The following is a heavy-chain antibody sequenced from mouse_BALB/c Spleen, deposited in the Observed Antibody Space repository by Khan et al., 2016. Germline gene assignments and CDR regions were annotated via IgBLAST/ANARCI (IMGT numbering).Heavy chain of an antibody. CDR2: IWSDGST. CDR1: GFSLTSYG. V-gene: IGHV2-6*02. D-gene: IGHD2-3*01. CDR3: ARRDDGGGAMDY. J-gene: IGHJ4*01. Sequence: QVQLKASGPGLVAPSQSLSITCTVSGFSLTSYGVHWVRQPPGKGLEWLVVIWSDGSTTYNSALKSRLSISKDNSKSQVFLKMNSLQTDDTAMYYCARRDDGGGAMDYWGQGTSVTVSS.